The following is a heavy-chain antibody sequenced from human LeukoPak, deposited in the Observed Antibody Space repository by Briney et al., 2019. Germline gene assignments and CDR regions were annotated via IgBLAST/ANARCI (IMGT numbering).Heavy chain of an antibody. CDR3: ARDSSSWYENGPDYYYGMDV. J-gene: IGHJ6*02. CDR1: GGTFSSYA. CDR2: IIPIFGTA. D-gene: IGHD6-13*01. Sequence: SVKVSCKASGGTFSSYAISWVRQAPGQGLEWMGGIIPIFGTANYAQKFQGRVTITADESTSTAYMELSSLRSEDTAVYYCARDSSSWYENGPDYYYGMDVWGQGTAVTVSS. V-gene: IGHV1-69*13.